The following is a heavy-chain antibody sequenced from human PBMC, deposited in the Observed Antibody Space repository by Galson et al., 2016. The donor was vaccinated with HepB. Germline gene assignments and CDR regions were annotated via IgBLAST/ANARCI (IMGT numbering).Heavy chain of an antibody. J-gene: IGHJ4*02. D-gene: IGHD5-12*01. CDR3: AKDPKGYSGYGLFDY. CDR2: ISSDGGGT. V-gene: IGHV3-64D*06. CDR1: GFSFSSYG. Sequence: SLRLSCAASGFSFSSYGMYWVRQAPGKGLEYVSAISSDGGGTYYADSVKGRFTISRDNSRNTVYLQMSSLRAEDTAVYYCAKDPKGYSGYGLFDYWGQGTLVTVSS.